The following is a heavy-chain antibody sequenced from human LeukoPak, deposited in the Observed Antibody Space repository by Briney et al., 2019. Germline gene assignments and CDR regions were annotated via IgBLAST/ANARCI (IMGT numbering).Heavy chain of an antibody. Sequence: SENLSLTCTVSGGSISSYYWSWIRQPPGKGLEWIGYIYYSGSTNYNPSLKSRVTISVDTSKNQFSLKLSSVTAADTAVYYCAREYGDYAIDYWGQGTLVTVSS. D-gene: IGHD4-17*01. CDR3: AREYGDYAIDY. CDR2: IYYSGST. V-gene: IGHV4-59*01. J-gene: IGHJ4*02. CDR1: GGSISSYY.